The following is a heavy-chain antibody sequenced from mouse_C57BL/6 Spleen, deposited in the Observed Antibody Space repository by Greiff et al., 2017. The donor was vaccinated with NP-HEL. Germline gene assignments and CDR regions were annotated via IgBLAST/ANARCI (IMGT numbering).Heavy chain of an antibody. CDR2: INPNNGGT. V-gene: IGHV1-22*01. CDR1: GYTFTDYN. J-gene: IGHJ4*01. D-gene: IGHD1-1*01. Sequence: VQLQQSGPELVKPGASVKMSCKASGYTFTDYNMHWVKQSHGKSLEWIGYINPNNGGTSYNQKFKGKATLTVDQSSSTAYMQLNSLTSEDSAVYYCARGAITTVVEAMDYWGQGTSVTVSS. CDR3: ARGAITTVVEAMDY.